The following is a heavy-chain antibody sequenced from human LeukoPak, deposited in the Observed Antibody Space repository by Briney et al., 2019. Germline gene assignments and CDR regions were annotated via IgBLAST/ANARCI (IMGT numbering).Heavy chain of an antibody. CDR1: GFPFSNFW. CDR2: INSDGSAT. CDR3: ARGGGYCSGGSCPTPDY. D-gene: IGHD2-15*01. V-gene: IGHV3-74*01. J-gene: IGHJ4*02. Sequence: QPGGSLRLSCAASGFPFSNFWMHWVRQAPGKGLVWVSRINSDGSATTYADSVKGRFTISRDNAKNSLYLQMNSLRAEDTAVYYCARGGGYCSGGSCPTPDYWGQGTLVTVSS.